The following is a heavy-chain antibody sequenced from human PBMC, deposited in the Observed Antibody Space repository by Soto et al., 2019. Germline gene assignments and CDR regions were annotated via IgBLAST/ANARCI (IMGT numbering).Heavy chain of an antibody. CDR2: INHSGST. Sequence: QVQLQQWGAGLLKPSETLSLTCAVYGGSFSGYYWSWIRQPPGKGLEWIGEINHSGSTNYNPSLKSRVTISVDTSKNQFSLKRSSVTAADTAVYYCARGYLSGVEGYRYFDYWGQGTLVTVSS. V-gene: IGHV4-34*01. D-gene: IGHD4-4*01. J-gene: IGHJ4*02. CDR3: ARGYLSGVEGYRYFDY. CDR1: GGSFSGYY.